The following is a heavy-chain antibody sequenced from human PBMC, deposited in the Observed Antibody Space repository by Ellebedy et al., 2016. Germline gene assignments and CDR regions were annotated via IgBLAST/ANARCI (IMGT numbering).Heavy chain of an antibody. J-gene: IGHJ4*02. CDR1: GFSFSYYS. CDR2: ISPTSTYI. V-gene: IGHV3-21*01. Sequence: GESLKISCAASGFSFSYYSMEWVRQAPGKGLEWVSSISPTSTYIYYADSVKGRFTVSRDDAKNSVYLQLNSLRAEDSGIYYCARDTNGWSRDYWGQGTLVTVSS. CDR3: ARDTNGWSRDY. D-gene: IGHD2-8*01.